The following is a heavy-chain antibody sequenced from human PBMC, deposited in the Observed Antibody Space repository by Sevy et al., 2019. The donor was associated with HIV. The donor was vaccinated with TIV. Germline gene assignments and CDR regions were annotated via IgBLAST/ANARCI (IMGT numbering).Heavy chain of an antibody. CDR3: ARLYPCGGACYYFDS. CDR2: IIPTSGTA. D-gene: IGHD2-21*02. Sequence: ASLKVSCKASGGNFRNYVISWVRQAPGQGLEWMGGIIPTSGTANYAQKFQGRVTIIADESTSTAYMELSSLRSEDTAVYYCARLYPCGGACYYFDSWGQGTLVTVS. J-gene: IGHJ4*02. V-gene: IGHV1-69*13. CDR1: GGNFRNYV.